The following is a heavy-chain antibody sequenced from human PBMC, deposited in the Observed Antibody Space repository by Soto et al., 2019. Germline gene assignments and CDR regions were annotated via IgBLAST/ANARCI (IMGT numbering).Heavy chain of an antibody. CDR3: AKDKDLHYYGMDV. CDR1: GFSFGSYA. J-gene: IGHJ6*02. CDR2: ISGSDGKT. Sequence: HPGGSLRLSCVASGFSFGSYALTWVRQAPGKGLEWVSTISGSDGKTFYADAVKGRFTISRDNSKNTLYLQMNSLRAEDTAVYYCAKDKDLHYYGMDVWGQGTTVTVSS. V-gene: IGHV3-23*01.